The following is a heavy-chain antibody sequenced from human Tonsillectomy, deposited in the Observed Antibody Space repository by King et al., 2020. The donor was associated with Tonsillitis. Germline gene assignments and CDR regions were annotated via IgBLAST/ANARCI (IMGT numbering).Heavy chain of an antibody. D-gene: IGHD2-15*01. V-gene: IGHV3-21*01. J-gene: IGHJ6*02. CDR3: ARNGMVPTIRSHGMDV. CDR2: INTGGDYI. CDR1: GFTFSSYS. Sequence: VQLVESGGGLVKPGGSLRLSCAASGFTFSSYSMNWVRQAPGKGLEWVSSINTGGDYIYYADSVKGQFTISRDNAQNSLYLQMDRLRADDTALYYCARNGMVPTIRSHGMDVWGQGTTVTVSS.